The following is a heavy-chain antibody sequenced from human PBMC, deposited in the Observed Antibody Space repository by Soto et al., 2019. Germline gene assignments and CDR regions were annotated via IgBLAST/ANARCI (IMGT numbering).Heavy chain of an antibody. D-gene: IGHD2-15*01. CDR1: GVSFSDYS. CDR3: AKEMFAAAYAATSLLAF. CDR2: ISSSSFTI. Sequence: GGALRLCCAASGVSFSDYSMNGGRQAPGRGLEWVSYISSSSFTIHYADSVEGRFAISRDNAKNSLYLQMNSLRAEDTAVYYCAKEMFAAAYAATSLLAFWAQRTLVLVSS. V-gene: IGHV3-48*01. J-gene: IGHJ1*01.